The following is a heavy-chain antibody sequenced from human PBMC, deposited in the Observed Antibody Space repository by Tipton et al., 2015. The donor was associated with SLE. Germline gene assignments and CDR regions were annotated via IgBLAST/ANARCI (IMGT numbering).Heavy chain of an antibody. CDR1: GGSISSSNYY. V-gene: IGHV4-39*06. J-gene: IGHJ4*02. CDR3: ASARDHWLVYDY. Sequence: TLSLTCTVSGGSISSSNYYWGWFRQPPGKGLEWIGSIFYSGSTYYSPSLKSRVTISVDTSKNQFPLKLTSVTAADTAVYYCASARDHWLVYDYWGQGTLVTVSS. CDR2: IFYSGST. D-gene: IGHD6-19*01.